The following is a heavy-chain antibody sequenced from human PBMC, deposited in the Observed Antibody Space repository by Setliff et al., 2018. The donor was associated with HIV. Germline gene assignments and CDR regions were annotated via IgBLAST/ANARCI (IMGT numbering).Heavy chain of an antibody. D-gene: IGHD6-13*01. CDR1: GGSFSGYY. CDR2: INHSGST. CDR3: ARVSCSSWYSIPRYYYYSMDV. V-gene: IGHV4-34*01. Sequence: PSETLSLTCAVYGGSFSGYYWSWIRQPPGKGLEWIGEINHSGSTNYNPSLKSRVTISVDTSKNQFSLKLTSVTAADTAVYYCARVSCSSWYSIPRYYYYSMDVWGNGTTVTVSS. J-gene: IGHJ6*03.